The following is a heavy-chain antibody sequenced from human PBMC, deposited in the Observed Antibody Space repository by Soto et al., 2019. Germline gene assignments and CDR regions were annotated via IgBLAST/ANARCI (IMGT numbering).Heavy chain of an antibody. Sequence: ASVKVSCKASGYTFTGYYMHWVRQAPGQGLEWMGWINPNSGGTNYAQKFQGWVTMTRDTSISTAYMELSRLRSDDTAVYYCARGLAAAGSNYYYYYYMDVWGKGTTVTVSS. CDR1: GYTFTGYY. D-gene: IGHD6-13*01. V-gene: IGHV1-2*04. CDR2: INPNSGGT. CDR3: ARGLAAAGSNYYYYYYMDV. J-gene: IGHJ6*03.